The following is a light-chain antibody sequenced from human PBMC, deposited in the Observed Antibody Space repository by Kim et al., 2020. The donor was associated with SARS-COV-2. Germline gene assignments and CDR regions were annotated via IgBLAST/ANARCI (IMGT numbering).Light chain of an antibody. Sequence: VSVSPGQTATITCAGNDLGDKYASWYQHKTGQSPVLVIYQDTKRPSGIPERFSGSNSGSTATLTISGTQAIDEADYYCQAWDSSVIFGGGTKLTVL. J-gene: IGLJ2*01. CDR3: QAWDSSVI. V-gene: IGLV3-1*01. CDR2: QDT. CDR1: DLGDKY.